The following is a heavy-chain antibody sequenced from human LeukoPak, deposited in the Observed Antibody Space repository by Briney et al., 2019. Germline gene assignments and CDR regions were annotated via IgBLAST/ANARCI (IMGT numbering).Heavy chain of an antibody. CDR3: ARHDYGDFYFDY. CDR1: GDSINSLDL. D-gene: IGHD4-17*01. V-gene: IGHV4-4*02. Sequence: SGTLSLTCTVSGDSINSLDLWSWVRQPPGKGLEWIGEMYLSGTTHSNPSVKSRVTISIDKSKNQFFLNLSSVTAADTAVYFCARHDYGDFYFDYWGQGTLVTVSS. J-gene: IGHJ4*02. CDR2: MYLSGTT.